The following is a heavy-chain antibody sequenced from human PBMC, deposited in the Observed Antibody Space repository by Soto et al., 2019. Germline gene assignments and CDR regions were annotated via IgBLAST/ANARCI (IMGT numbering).Heavy chain of an antibody. V-gene: IGHV1-69*08. J-gene: IGHJ4*02. CDR2: IIPLLDTT. Sequence: ASVKVSCKTSGGTFSNDIITWVRQAPGQGLEWMGRIIPLLDTTNYAQKFQGRVTITRDTSASTAYMELSSLRSEDTAVYYCARDLGGWPDYWGQGTLVTVSS. D-gene: IGHD2-15*01. CDR1: GGTFSNDI. CDR3: ARDLGGWPDY.